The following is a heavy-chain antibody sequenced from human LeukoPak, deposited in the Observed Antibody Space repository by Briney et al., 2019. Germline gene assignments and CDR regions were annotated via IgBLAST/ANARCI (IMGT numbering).Heavy chain of an antibody. CDR1: GYTFTSYG. D-gene: IGHD4-17*01. V-gene: IGHV1-18*01. Sequence: ASVKVSCKASGYTFTSYGISWVRQAPGQGLEWMGWISAYNGNTNYAQKLQGRVTLTTDTSTSTAYMELRSLRSGDTAVYYCARAATVTTSPVDDWGQGTLVTVSS. J-gene: IGHJ4*02. CDR2: ISAYNGNT. CDR3: ARAATVTTSPVDD.